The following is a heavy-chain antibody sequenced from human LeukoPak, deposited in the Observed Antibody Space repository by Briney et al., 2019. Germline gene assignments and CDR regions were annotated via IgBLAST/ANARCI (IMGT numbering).Heavy chain of an antibody. V-gene: IGHV3-30-3*01. Sequence: GGSLRLSCAASGFTFSSYAMHWVRQAPGKGLEWVAVISYDGSNKYYADSVKGRFTISRDNSKNTLYLQMNSLRAEDTAVYYCARESGDDFWSGGDYMDVWGKGTTVTVSS. J-gene: IGHJ6*03. CDR1: GFTFSSYA. D-gene: IGHD3-3*01. CDR3: ARESGDDFWSGGDYMDV. CDR2: ISYDGSNK.